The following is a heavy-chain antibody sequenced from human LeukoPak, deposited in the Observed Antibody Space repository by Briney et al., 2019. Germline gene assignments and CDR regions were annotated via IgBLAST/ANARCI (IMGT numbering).Heavy chain of an antibody. CDR1: GFTFSSYA. Sequence: GGSLRLSCAASGFTFSSYAMHWVRQAPGKGLEWVAVISYDGSNKYYADSVKGRFTISRGNSKNTLYLQMNSLRAEDTAVYYCASASGITHIDYWGQGTLVTVSS. V-gene: IGHV3-30*04. J-gene: IGHJ4*02. CDR3: ASASGITHIDY. CDR2: ISYDGSNK. D-gene: IGHD3-10*01.